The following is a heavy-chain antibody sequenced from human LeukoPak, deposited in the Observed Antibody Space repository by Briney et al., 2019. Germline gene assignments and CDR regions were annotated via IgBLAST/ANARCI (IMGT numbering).Heavy chain of an antibody. J-gene: IGHJ2*01. CDR2: IRYDGSNK. D-gene: IGHD5-24*01. CDR3: ARGLRDGYSNYWYFDL. Sequence: PGGSLRLSCAASGFTVSSNYMSWVRQAPGKGLEWVAFIRYDGSNKYYADSVKGRFTISRDNSKNTLFLQMNSLRAEDTAVYYCARGLRDGYSNYWYFDLWGRGTLVTVSS. V-gene: IGHV3-30*02. CDR1: GFTVSSNY.